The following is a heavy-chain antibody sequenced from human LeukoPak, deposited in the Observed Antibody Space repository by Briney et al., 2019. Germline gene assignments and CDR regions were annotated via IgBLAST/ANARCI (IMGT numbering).Heavy chain of an antibody. V-gene: IGHV3-30*03. J-gene: IGHJ5*02. CDR1: GFTFSSYG. D-gene: IGHD3-3*01. CDR2: ISYDGSNK. CDR3: ARDPQYYDFWSGYRYNWFDP. Sequence: AGGSLRLSCAASGFTFSSYGMHWVRQAPGKGLEWVAVISYDGSNKYYADSVKGRFTISRDNSKNTLYLQMNSLRAEDTAVYYCARDPQYYDFWSGYRYNWFDPWGQGTLVTVSS.